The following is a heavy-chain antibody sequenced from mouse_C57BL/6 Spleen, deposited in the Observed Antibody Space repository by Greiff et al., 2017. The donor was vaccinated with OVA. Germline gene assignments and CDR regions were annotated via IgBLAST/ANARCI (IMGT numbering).Heavy chain of an antibody. Sequence: DVKLVESGGGLVKPGGSLKLSCAASGFTFSDYGMHWVRQAPEKGLEWVAYISSGSSTIYYADTVKGRFTISRDNAKNTLFLQMTSLRSEDTAMYYCARPLLGGYFDYWGQGTTLTVSS. CDR1: GFTFSDYG. V-gene: IGHV5-17*01. CDR2: ISSGSSTI. CDR3: ARPLLGGYFDY. J-gene: IGHJ2*01. D-gene: IGHD2-10*01.